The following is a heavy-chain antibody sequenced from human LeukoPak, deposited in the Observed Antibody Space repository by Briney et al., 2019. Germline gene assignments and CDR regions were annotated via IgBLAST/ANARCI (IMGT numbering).Heavy chain of an antibody. Sequence: SETLSLTCAVYGGSFSGYYWSWIRQPPGKGLEWIGEINHSGSTNYNSSLKSRVTISVDTSKNQFSLKLSSVTAADTAVYYCARVRRNSYSSGWYYFDYWGQGTLVTVSS. J-gene: IGHJ4*02. D-gene: IGHD6-19*01. CDR2: INHSGST. CDR1: GGSFSGYY. V-gene: IGHV4-34*01. CDR3: ARVRRNSYSSGWYYFDY.